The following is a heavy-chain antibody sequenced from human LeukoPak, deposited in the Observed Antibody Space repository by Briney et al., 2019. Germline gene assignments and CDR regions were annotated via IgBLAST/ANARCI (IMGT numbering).Heavy chain of an antibody. CDR1: GFTFSSYA. V-gene: IGHV3-23*01. J-gene: IGHJ3*02. CDR3: AKDLGKHDFWTSDAFDI. CDR2: ISGSGGST. D-gene: IGHD3-3*01. Sequence: GRSLRLSCAASGFTFSSYAMSWVRQAPGKGLEWVSAISGSGGSTYYADSVKGRFTISRDNSKNTLYLQMNSLRAEDTAVYYCAKDLGKHDFWTSDAFDIWGQGTMVTVSS.